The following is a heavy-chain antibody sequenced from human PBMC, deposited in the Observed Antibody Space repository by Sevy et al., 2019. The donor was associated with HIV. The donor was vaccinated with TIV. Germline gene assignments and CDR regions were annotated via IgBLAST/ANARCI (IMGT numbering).Heavy chain of an antibody. Sequence: SETLSLTCTVSGGSISSYYWSWIRQPPGKGLEWIGYIYYSGSTNYNPSLKSRVTISVDTSKNQFSLKLSSVTAADTALYYCARALYGSGSYYNVYYYGMDVWGQGTTVTVSS. V-gene: IGHV4-59*01. CDR2: IYYSGST. CDR3: ARALYGSGSYYNVYYYGMDV. CDR1: GGSISSYY. D-gene: IGHD3-10*01. J-gene: IGHJ6*02.